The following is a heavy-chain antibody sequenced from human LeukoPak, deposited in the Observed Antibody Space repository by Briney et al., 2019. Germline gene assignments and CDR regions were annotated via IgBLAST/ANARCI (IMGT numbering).Heavy chain of an antibody. J-gene: IGHJ4*02. CDR1: GYTFSSYY. Sequence: ASVKVSCKASGYTFSSYYMHWVRQAPGQGLEWVGLINPTGDSTNYAQKFRGRVTMTRDASTSTVYMDLNSLTSEDTAVYYCAREASGGYFDYWGQGTLVTVSS. V-gene: IGHV1-46*01. D-gene: IGHD4-23*01. CDR3: AREASGGYFDY. CDR2: INPTGDST.